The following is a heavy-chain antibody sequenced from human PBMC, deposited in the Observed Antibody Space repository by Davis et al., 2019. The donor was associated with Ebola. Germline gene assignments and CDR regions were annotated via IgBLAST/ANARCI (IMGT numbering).Heavy chain of an antibody. Sequence: SETLSLTCAVYGGSFSGYYWSWIRQPPGKGLEWIGEINHSGSTNYNPSLKSRVTISVDTSKNQFSLKLSSVTAADTAVYYCARGFLEWLTTGYYYYYMDVWGKGTTVTVSS. V-gene: IGHV4-34*01. CDR1: GGSFSGYY. J-gene: IGHJ6*03. CDR2: INHSGST. CDR3: ARGFLEWLTTGYYYYYMDV. D-gene: IGHD3-3*01.